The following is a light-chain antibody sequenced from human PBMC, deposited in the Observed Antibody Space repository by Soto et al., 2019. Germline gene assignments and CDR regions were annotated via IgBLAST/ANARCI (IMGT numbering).Light chain of an antibody. CDR2: GNS. Sequence: QSVLTQPPSVSGAPGQRVTISCNGSSFNIGAGYDVHWYQQLPGTAPKLLIYGNSNRPSGVPDRFSGSKSGTSASLAITGLQAEDEADYYCQSYDISLSGFVVFGGGTKLTVL. CDR3: QSYDISLSGFVV. CDR1: SFNIGAGYD. J-gene: IGLJ3*02. V-gene: IGLV1-40*01.